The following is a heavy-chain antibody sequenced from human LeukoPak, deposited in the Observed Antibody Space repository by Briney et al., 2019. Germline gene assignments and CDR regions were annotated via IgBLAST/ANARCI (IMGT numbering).Heavy chain of an antibody. D-gene: IGHD5-12*01. CDR3: AREGYSGYDPFDY. Sequence: GGSLRLSCAASGFTFTNAWMNWVRQAPGKGLEWVSYISSSSSTIYYADSVKGRFTISRDNAKNSLYLQMNSLRAEDTAVYYCAREGYSGYDPFDYWGQGTLVTVSS. CDR2: ISSSSSTI. V-gene: IGHV3-48*01. J-gene: IGHJ4*02. CDR1: GFTFTNAW.